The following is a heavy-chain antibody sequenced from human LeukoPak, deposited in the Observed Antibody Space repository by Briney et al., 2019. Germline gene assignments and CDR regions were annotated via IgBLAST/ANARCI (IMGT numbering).Heavy chain of an antibody. CDR1: GYSISSGYY. D-gene: IGHD4-17*01. CDR2: IYYSGRT. CDR3: ARDYGDYVVDY. V-gene: IGHV4-61*01. J-gene: IGHJ4*02. Sequence: PSETLSLTCAVSGYSISSGYYWSWIRQPPGKGLEWIGYIYYSGRTNYNPSLKSRVTISVDTSKNQFSLKLSSVTAADTAVYYCARDYGDYVVDYWGQGTLVTVSS.